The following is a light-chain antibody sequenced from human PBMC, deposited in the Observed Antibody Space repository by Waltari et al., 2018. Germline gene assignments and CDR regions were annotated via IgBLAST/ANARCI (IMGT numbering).Light chain of an antibody. CDR2: DVN. J-gene: IGLJ3*02. Sequence: QSALTQPASVSGSPGQSITLSCTGTSSDIGASYFVSWYQQHPGKAPKLILFDVNKRPSGISDRFSGSKSGNTASLTSSRLEAGDEADYFCSAYTYSSPFAWAFGGGTKVTVL. CDR1: SSDIGASYF. V-gene: IGLV2-14*03. CDR3: SAYTYSSPFAWA.